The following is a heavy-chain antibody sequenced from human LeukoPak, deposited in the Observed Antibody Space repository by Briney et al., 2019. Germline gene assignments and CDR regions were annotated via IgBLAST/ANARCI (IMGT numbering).Heavy chain of an antibody. Sequence: PGGSLTLSCAASGLSFTTFAMSWVRQAPARGLEWLSSMKGTGETIYADSVRGRSTPFRDHSRNTVYLQLNNLRVEDTAVYYCARASWVLSADAVTWGQGTVVTVSS. CDR1: GLSFTTFA. CDR3: ARASWVLSADAVT. V-gene: IGHV3-23*01. J-gene: IGHJ4*02. CDR2: MKGTGET. D-gene: IGHD3-9*01.